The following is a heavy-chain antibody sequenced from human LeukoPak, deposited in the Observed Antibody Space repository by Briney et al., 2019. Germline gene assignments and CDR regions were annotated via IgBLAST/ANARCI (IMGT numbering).Heavy chain of an antibody. CDR1: GFTVSSNY. J-gene: IGHJ4*02. CDR2: IYSGGNT. V-gene: IGHV3-53*01. CDR3: ASLPYSAPFSFDY. Sequence: GGSLRLSCAASGFTVSSNYMSWVRQAPGKGLEWVSVIYSGGNTYYADSVEGRFTISRDNSKNTLYLQMNSPRAEDTAVYYCASLPYSAPFSFDYWGQGTLVTVSS. D-gene: IGHD2-15*01.